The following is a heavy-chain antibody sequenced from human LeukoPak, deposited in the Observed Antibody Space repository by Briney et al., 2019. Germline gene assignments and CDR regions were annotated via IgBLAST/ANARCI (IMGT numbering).Heavy chain of an antibody. Sequence: GGSLRLSCTASGFTFSDFYMAWIRRSPGKGLEWLSYISSGATTLFYADSVKGRFTISRDNAKKSLYLQMNTLGVEDTAIYYCARVRGSFGTSGYSPPSYFDDWGQGTLVTVSS. V-gene: IGHV3-11*04. CDR2: ISSGATTL. D-gene: IGHD3-22*01. CDR3: ARVRGSFGTSGYSPPSYFDD. CDR1: GFTFSDFY. J-gene: IGHJ4*02.